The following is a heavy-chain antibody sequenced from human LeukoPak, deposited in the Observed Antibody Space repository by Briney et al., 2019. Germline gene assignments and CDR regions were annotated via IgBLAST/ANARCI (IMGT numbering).Heavy chain of an antibody. Sequence: ASVKVSCKASGYTFTSYDINWVRQATGQGLEWMGWMNPNSGNTGYAQKFQGRVTMTRNTSISTAYMELSSLRSEDTAVYYCASWKARYYDFWSGYLGAWYYGMDVWGQGTTVTASS. V-gene: IGHV1-8*01. CDR1: GYTFTSYD. D-gene: IGHD3-3*01. CDR3: ASWKARYYDFWSGYLGAWYYGMDV. CDR2: MNPNSGNT. J-gene: IGHJ6*02.